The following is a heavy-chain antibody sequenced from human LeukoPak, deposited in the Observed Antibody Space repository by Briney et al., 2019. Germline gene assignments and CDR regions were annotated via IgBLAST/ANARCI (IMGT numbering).Heavy chain of an antibody. CDR1: GYTFTSYG. D-gene: IGHD2-15*01. CDR3: ARGGVSKVVAATHYYFDY. J-gene: IGHJ4*02. CDR2: ISAYNGNT. V-gene: IGHV1-18*01. Sequence: ASVTVSCKASGYTFTSYGISWVRQAPGQGLEWMGWISAYNGNTSYAQKFQGRVTMTRDTSTSTVYMELSSLRSEDTAVYYCARGGVSKVVAATHYYFDYWGQGTLVTVSS.